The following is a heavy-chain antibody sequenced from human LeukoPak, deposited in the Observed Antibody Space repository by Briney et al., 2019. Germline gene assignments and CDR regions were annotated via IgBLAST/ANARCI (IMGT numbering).Heavy chain of an antibody. V-gene: IGHV3-30*03. CDR2: ISYDGSNK. CDR3: ATPPAMRAPPNYFQH. CDR1: GFTFSSYG. Sequence: GGSLRLSCAASGFTFSSYGMHWVRQAPGKGLEWVAVISYDGSNKYYADSVKGRFTISRDNSKNTLYLQMNSLRAEDTAVYYCATPPAMRAPPNYFQHWGQGTLVTVSS. J-gene: IGHJ1*01. D-gene: IGHD5-18*01.